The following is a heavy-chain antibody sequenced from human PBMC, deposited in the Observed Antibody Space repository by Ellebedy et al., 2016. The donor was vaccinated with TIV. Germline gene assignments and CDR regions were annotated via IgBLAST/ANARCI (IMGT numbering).Heavy chain of an antibody. CDR3: VKGTRKSVTTSLDY. D-gene: IGHD4-17*01. J-gene: IGHJ4*02. V-gene: IGHV3-43D*03. CDR2: ISWDGGTT. Sequence: GESLKISCAASGFTSDDFAMHWVRHAPGKGLEWVSLISWDGGTTNYADSARGRFTISRDNGKDSLYLQMNSLRPEDTAFYYWVKGTRKSVTTSLDYWGQGTLVTVSS. CDR1: GFTSDDFA.